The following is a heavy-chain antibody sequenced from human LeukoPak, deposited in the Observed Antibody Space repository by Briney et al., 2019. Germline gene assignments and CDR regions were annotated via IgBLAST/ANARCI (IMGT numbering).Heavy chain of an antibody. CDR2: ILHSGST. V-gene: IGHV4-38-2*02. CDR3: ARGRQY. Sequence: SETLTLTCSVTGYSISSGYYWGWIRQPPGKGLEWIGNILHSGSTYYNPSLKSRVTISVDTSKNRFSLKLTSVTAADTAVYYCARGRQYWGQGTLVTVSS. J-gene: IGHJ4*02. CDR1: GYSISSGYY.